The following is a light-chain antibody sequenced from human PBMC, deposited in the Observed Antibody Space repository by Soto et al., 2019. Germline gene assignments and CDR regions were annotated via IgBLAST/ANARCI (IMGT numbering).Light chain of an antibody. Sequence: QLVLTQPASVSGSPGQSITISCTGTSSDVGAYDYVSSYQLHPGKAPKLMVFEVSNRPSGVSYRFSGSKSGNTASLTISGLQAEDEADYFCSSYSISTAYLFGTGTKLTVL. CDR2: EVS. J-gene: IGLJ1*01. CDR1: SSDVGAYDY. CDR3: SSYSISTAYL. V-gene: IGLV2-14*01.